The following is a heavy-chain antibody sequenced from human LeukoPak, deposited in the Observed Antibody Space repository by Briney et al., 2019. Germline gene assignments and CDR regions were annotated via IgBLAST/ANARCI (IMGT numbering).Heavy chain of an antibody. CDR2: IQSSGST. CDR3: ARGRSSWHFDY. J-gene: IGHJ4*02. Sequence: PSQTLSLTCTVSGDSISGADYFWSWIRQSSGKGLEWIGYIQSSGSTYYNPSLKSRVTISVDTSKNRFSLKLSSVTAADTAVYYCARGRSSWHFDYWGQGTLVTVSS. CDR1: GDSISGADYF. D-gene: IGHD6-13*01. V-gene: IGHV4-31*03.